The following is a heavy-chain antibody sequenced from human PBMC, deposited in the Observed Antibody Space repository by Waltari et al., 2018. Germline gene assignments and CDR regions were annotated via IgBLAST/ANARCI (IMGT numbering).Heavy chain of an antibody. J-gene: IGHJ4*02. V-gene: IGHV3-23*01. CDR1: GFTFSSYA. D-gene: IGHD3-3*01. CDR3: AKGARITIFGVGTIDY. Sequence: EVQLLESGGGLVQPGGSLRLSCAASGFTFSSYAMSWVRQAPGKGLEWVSAISGSGGSTYYADSVKGRFTICRDNSKNTLYLQMNSLRAEDTAVYYCAKGARITIFGVGTIDYWGQGTLVTVSS. CDR2: ISGSGGST.